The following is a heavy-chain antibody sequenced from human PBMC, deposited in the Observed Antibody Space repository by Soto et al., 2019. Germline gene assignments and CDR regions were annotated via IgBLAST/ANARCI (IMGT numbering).Heavy chain of an antibody. D-gene: IGHD3-10*01. Sequence: SETLSLTCTFSGYLFNQYDWSWIRQPPGKGLEWIGNIYSSGSTNYNPSLKSRVTISLGASKNQFSLKLGSVTAADTAVYYCARERIWFGESDYYYDYWGQGALVTVSP. CDR1: GYLFNQYD. CDR3: ARERIWFGESDYYYDY. V-gene: IGHV4-59*01. J-gene: IGHJ4*02. CDR2: IYSSGST.